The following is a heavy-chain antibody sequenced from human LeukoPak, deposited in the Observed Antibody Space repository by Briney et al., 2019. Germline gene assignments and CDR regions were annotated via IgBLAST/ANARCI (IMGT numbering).Heavy chain of an antibody. CDR1: GFTFSDFW. V-gene: IGHV3-74*01. Sequence: GWSLRLSCAASGFTFSDFWIHWVRQAPGKGPEWLSRTSKDGSHTVYADSAKGRFTASRDNTKNTIDLEVTNLRPEDTAVYYCTRGGYSGSYYRFSWGQGTPVTVAS. D-gene: IGHD5-18*01. CDR3: TRGGYSGSYYRFS. J-gene: IGHJ4*02. CDR2: TSKDGSHT.